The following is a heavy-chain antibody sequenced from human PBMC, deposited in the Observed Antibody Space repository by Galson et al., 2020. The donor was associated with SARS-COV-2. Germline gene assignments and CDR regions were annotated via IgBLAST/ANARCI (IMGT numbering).Heavy chain of an antibody. CDR1: GGSISNSNSY. J-gene: IGHJ4*02. V-gene: IGHV4-39*07. Sequence: SETLSLTCTVSGGSISNSNSYWGWIRQPPGKGLECIGTIFYSGSTYYNPSLKSRVTISIDTSKNQFSLKLRSVTAADTAVYYCARDARYSSGWYSFDYWGQGTLFTVS. D-gene: IGHD6-19*01. CDR3: ARDARYSSGWYSFDY. CDR2: IFYSGST.